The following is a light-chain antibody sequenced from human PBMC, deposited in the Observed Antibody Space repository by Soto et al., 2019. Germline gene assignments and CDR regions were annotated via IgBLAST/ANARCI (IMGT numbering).Light chain of an antibody. J-gene: IGKJ1*01. CDR1: PSVSSSY. V-gene: IGKV3-20*01. CDR3: QQYGSSPVT. Sequence: EIVLTQSPGTLSLSPGERAPLSCRASPSVSSSYLAWYQQKPGQAPRLLIYGASSRATGIPDRFSGSGSGTDFTLTISRLEPEDFAVYYCQQYGSSPVTFGQGTKVEIK. CDR2: GAS.